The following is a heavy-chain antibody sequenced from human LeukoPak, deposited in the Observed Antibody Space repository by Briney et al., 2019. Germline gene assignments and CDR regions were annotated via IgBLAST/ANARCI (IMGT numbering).Heavy chain of an antibody. D-gene: IGHD3-3*01. CDR1: GYTFTGYY. V-gene: IGHV1-2*06. Sequence: ASVKVSCKASGYTFTGYYMHWVRQAPGQGLEWMGRINPNSGGTNYAQKCPGRVTMTRDTSISTAYMELSRLRSDDTAVYYCARDLRGRFWSGYSYYFDYWGQGTLVTVSS. J-gene: IGHJ4*02. CDR3: ARDLRGRFWSGYSYYFDY. CDR2: INPNSGGT.